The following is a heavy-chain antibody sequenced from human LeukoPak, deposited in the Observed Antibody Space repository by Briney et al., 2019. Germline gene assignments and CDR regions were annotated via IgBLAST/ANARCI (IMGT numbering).Heavy chain of an antibody. D-gene: IGHD2-21*02. CDR1: GFTFSSYS. CDR3: AKPVIESVTAYFDY. Sequence: PGRSLRLSCAASGFTFSSYSMHWVRQAPGKGLEWVAVISYDGSNKYYGDSVKGRFIVSRDNSKNTLYLQMNSLRAEDTAVYYCAKPVIESVTAYFDYWGQGTLVTVSS. J-gene: IGHJ4*02. CDR2: ISYDGSNK. V-gene: IGHV3-30*18.